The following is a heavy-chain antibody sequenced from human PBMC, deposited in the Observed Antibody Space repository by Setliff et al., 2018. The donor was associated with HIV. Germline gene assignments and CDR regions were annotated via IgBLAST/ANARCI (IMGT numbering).Heavy chain of an antibody. J-gene: IGHJ6*02. CDR2: FYSNGKT. CDR1: GFTVNSNY. V-gene: IGHV3-66*03. CDR3: ARDGSGATYYVMDV. Sequence: PGGSLRLSCAASGFTVNSNYINWVRQAPGKGLEWVSVFYSNGKTYYADSVRGRFTISRDNSQNTLSLQMNSLRVEDTAVYYCARDGSGATYYVMDVWGQGTTVTVSS. D-gene: IGHD6-19*01.